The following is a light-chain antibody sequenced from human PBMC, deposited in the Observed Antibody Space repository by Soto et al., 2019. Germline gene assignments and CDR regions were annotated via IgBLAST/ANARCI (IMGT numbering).Light chain of an antibody. CDR1: QTVPKNY. Sequence: EIVLTQSPGTLSLSPGERATLSCRASQTVPKNYLAWYQQKPGQAPRLLIHDASSRASGIPDRFSGSGSGTDFTLTINRLEPEDFAVYYCQQCSTSPLTFGGGTKVDIK. CDR3: QQCSTSPLT. CDR2: DAS. V-gene: IGKV3-20*01. J-gene: IGKJ4*01.